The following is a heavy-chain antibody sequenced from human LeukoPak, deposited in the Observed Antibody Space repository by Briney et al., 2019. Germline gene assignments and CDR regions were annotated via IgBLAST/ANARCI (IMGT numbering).Heavy chain of an antibody. J-gene: IGHJ4*02. CDR1: GFTFSSYA. CDR3: ARPGYYYDSSGYSLPLDY. Sequence: GGSLRLSCAASGFTFSSYAMHWVRQAPGKGLEWVAVISYDGSNKYYADSVKGRFTISRDNSKNTLYLQMNSLRAEDTAVYYCARPGYYYDSSGYSLPLDYWGQGTLVTVSS. CDR2: ISYDGSNK. V-gene: IGHV3-30-3*01. D-gene: IGHD3-22*01.